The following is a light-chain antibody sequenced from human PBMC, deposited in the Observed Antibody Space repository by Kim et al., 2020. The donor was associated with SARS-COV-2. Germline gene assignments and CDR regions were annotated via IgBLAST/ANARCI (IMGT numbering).Light chain of an antibody. CDR1: RLRDKY. V-gene: IGLV3-1*01. CDR3: QAWDSSSAHVV. J-gene: IGLJ2*01. CDR2: QDN. Sequence: GQTASITCSGERLRDKYACWYQQKPGQSPVLVIYQDNKRPSGIPERFSGSNSGNTATLTISGTQAMDEADYYCQAWDSSSAHVVFGGGTQLTVL.